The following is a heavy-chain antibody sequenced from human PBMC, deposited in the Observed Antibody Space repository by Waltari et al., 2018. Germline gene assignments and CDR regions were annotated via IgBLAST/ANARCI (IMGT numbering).Heavy chain of an antibody. V-gene: IGHV4-39*07. CDR3: ARDTGITIFGVDPYGMDV. CDR2: IYYSGST. CDR1: GGSISSSSYY. Sequence: QLQLQESGPGLVKPSETLSLTCPVSGGSISSSSYYWGWIRQPPGKGLEWIGSIYYSGSTYYNPSLKSRVTISVDTSKNQFSLKLSSVTAADTAVYYCARDTGITIFGVDPYGMDVWGQGTTVTVSS. D-gene: IGHD3-3*01. J-gene: IGHJ6*02.